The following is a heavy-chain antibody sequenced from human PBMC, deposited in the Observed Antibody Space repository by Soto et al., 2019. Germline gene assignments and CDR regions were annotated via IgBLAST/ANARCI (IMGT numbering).Heavy chain of an antibody. J-gene: IGHJ6*02. CDR2: IYYSGST. CDR1: GGSISSGGYY. Sequence: SETLSLTCTVSGGSISSGGYYWSWIRQHPGKGLEWIGYIYYSGSTYYNPSLKSRVTISVDTSKNQFSLKLSSVTAADTAVYYCARDGYYYYGMDVWGQGTTVTVSS. CDR3: ARDGYYYYGMDV. V-gene: IGHV4-31*03.